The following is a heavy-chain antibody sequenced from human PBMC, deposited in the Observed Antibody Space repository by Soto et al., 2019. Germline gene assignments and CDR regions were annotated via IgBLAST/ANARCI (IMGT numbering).Heavy chain of an antibody. D-gene: IGHD6-19*01. CDR1: GGSFSGYY. V-gene: IGHV4-34*01. CDR2: INHSGST. J-gene: IGHJ4*02. CDR3: ARGGLTLTVALRYYFDY. Sequence: QVQLQQWGAGLLKPSETLSLTCAVYGGSFSGYYWSWIRQPPGKGLEWIGEINHSGSTNYNPSLKSRVTISVDTSKNQFSLKLSSVTAADTAVYYCARGGLTLTVALRYYFDYWGQGTLVTVSS.